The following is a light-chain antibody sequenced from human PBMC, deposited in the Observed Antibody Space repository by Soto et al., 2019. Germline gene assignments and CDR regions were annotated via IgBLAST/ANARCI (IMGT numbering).Light chain of an antibody. V-gene: IGLV2-8*01. J-gene: IGLJ2*01. CDR3: SSYAGSNHVV. Sequence: QSALTQPPSASGSPGQSVTISCTGTSSDVGGYNYVSWYQQHPGKAPKLMIYEVSKRPSGVPDRFSGSKSGNTASLTVSGLKAEDEADFYCSSYAGSNHVVFGGGTKLTVL. CDR2: EVS. CDR1: SSDVGGYNY.